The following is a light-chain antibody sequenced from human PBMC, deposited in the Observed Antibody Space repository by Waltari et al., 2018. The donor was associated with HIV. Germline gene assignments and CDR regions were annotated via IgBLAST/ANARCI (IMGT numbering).Light chain of an antibody. CDR3: QVWESSTDDHQVV. Sequence: SYVLTQPPSVSVAPGQTARMTCGGNNIGSKRLHWYQQKPGQAPVLGVCDDRDRPSGIPERFSGSNVGKTVTLTISRAEAGDEADCYCQVWESSTDDHQVVFGGGTKLTVL. CDR2: DDR. CDR1: NIGSKR. J-gene: IGLJ3*02. V-gene: IGLV3-21*02.